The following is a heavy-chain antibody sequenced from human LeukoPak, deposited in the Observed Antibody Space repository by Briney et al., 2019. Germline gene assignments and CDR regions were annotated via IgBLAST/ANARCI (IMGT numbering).Heavy chain of an antibody. CDR1: GGSFSGYY. CDR3: ARGGYSYGWGYNWFDP. CDR2: INHSGST. D-gene: IGHD5-18*01. J-gene: IGHJ5*02. V-gene: IGHV4-34*01. Sequence: PSETLSLTCAVYGGSFSGYYWSWIRQPPGKGLEWIGEINHSGSTNYNPSLKSRVTISVDTSKNQFSLKLSSVTAADTAVYYCARGGYSYGWGYNWFDPWGQGTLVTVSS.